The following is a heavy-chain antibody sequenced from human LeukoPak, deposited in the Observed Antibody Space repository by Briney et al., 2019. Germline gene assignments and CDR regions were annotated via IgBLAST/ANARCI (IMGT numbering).Heavy chain of an antibody. CDR2: TYYRSKWYN. CDR1: GDSVSSNSAT. V-gene: IGHV6-1*01. J-gene: IGHJ4*02. CDR3: AREGSDGYLFDY. Sequence: SQTLSLTCAISGDSVSSNSATWDWIRQSPSRGLEWLGRTYYRSKWYNDYAVSVRSRVTINPDTSKNQFSLQLNSVTPEDTAVYYCAREGSDGYLFDYWGQGSLVIVSS. D-gene: IGHD3-16*01.